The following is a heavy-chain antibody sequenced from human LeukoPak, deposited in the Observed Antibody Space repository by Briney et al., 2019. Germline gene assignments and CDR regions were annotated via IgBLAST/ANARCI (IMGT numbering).Heavy chain of an antibody. D-gene: IGHD3-10*01. CDR1: GGSFSGYY. CDR2: INHSGST. CDR3: ARGAGGSGSYPRFDY. J-gene: IGHJ4*02. V-gene: IGHV4-34*01. Sequence: SETLSLTCAVYGGSFSGYYWSWIRQPPGKGLEWIGEINHSGSTNYNPSLKGRVTISVDTSKNQFSLKLSSVTAADTAVYYCARGAGGSGSYPRFDYWGQGSLVTVSS.